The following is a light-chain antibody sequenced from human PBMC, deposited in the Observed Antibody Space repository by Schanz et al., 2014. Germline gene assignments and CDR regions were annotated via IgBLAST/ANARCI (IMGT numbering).Light chain of an antibody. CDR2: DVS. V-gene: IGLV2-11*01. CDR1: SSDVGGYNY. Sequence: QSALTQPPSASGSPGQSVTISCTGTSSDVGGYNYVSWYQQHPGKAPKLMIYDVSKRPSGVPDRFSGSQSGNTASLTISGLQAEDEADYYCCSYAGTYTYWVFGGGTKLTVL. J-gene: IGLJ3*02. CDR3: CSYAGTYTYWV.